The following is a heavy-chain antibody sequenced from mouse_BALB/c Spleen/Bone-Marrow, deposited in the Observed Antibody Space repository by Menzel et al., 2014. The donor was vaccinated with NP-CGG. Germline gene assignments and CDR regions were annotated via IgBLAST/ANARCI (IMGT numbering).Heavy chain of an antibody. J-gene: IGHJ4*01. Sequence: DLVKPGASVKLSCKASGYTFTSYWINWIKQRPGQGLEWIGRIAPGSGSTYYNEMFKGKATLTVDTSSSTAYIQLSSLSSEDSAVYFCARFPIYYGNYGAMDYRAQATSVTVTS. CDR3: ARFPIYYGNYGAMDY. D-gene: IGHD2-1*01. CDR1: GYTFTSYW. CDR2: IAPGSGST. V-gene: IGHV1S41*01.